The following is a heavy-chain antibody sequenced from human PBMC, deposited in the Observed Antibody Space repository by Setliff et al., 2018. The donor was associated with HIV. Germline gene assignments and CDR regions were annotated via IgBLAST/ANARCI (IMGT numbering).Heavy chain of an antibody. CDR2: ISPTDSAT. CDR1: GYYFAGHW. Sequence: PGESLKISCKTSGYYFAGHWIGWVRQMSGKGLHWVGIISPTDSATTYSLAFQGHVSMSVDVSTTTAFLEWDNVRASDTATYYCVRSGKVGELYGFWGQGTPVTVSS. D-gene: IGHD1-1*01. V-gene: IGHV5-51*01. J-gene: IGHJ4*02. CDR3: VRSGKVGELYGF.